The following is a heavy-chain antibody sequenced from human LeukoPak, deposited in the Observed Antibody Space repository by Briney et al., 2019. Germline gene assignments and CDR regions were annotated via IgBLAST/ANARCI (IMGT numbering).Heavy chain of an antibody. D-gene: IGHD3-9*01. CDR1: GFTFSSYW. J-gene: IGHJ6*02. CDR2: IKQDGSEE. V-gene: IGHV3-7*01. Sequence: GGSLRLSCAASGFTFSSYWMSWVRQAPGKGLEWVANIKQDGSEEYYVDSVKGRFTISRDNAKNSLYLQMNSLRAEDTAVYYCARDQYYDILTGHIPRSRYYYYGMDVWGQGTTVTVSS. CDR3: ARDQYYDILTGHIPRSRYYYYGMDV.